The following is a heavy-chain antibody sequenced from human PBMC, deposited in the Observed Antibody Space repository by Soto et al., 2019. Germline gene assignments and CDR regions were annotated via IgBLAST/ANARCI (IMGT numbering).Heavy chain of an antibody. Sequence: EVQLLESGGGLVQPGGSLRLSCAASGFSFSNYGMSWVRQAPGKGPEWVSIISTDGGTTHYADSVKGRFTISRDNSKNTLYLQLTSLSAEDTAVYDCTKGGGSGGYYEPFHIWGQGTMVTVSS. V-gene: IGHV3-23*01. J-gene: IGHJ3*02. CDR3: TKGGGSGGYYEPFHI. CDR2: ISTDGGTT. D-gene: IGHD3-3*01. CDR1: GFSFSNYG.